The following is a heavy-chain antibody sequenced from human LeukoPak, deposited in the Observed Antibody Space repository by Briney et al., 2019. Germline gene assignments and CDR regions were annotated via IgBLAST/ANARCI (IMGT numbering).Heavy chain of an antibody. CDR1: GASMSSNY. V-gene: IGHV4-59*01. CDR3: ARGHPTYYYYGMDV. D-gene: IGHD1-26*01. J-gene: IGHJ6*02. Sequence: SETLSLTCNVSGASMSSNYWSWIRQPPGKGLEWIGYIYHSGNTNYSPSLKSRVTISLDTSKNQFALKLSSVTAADTAVYYCARGHPTYYYYGMDVWGQGTTVTVSS. CDR2: IYHSGNT.